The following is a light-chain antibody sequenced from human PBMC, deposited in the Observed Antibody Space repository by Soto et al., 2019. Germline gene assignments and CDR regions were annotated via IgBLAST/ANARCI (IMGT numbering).Light chain of an antibody. Sequence: DIQMTQSPSSVSASVGDRVTITSRASQDISGWLAWFQQKPGKAPNLLIYAASILQSGVPSRFSGSGSGTDFTLTITYLQPEDFATYYCQQANSFPWTFGQGTKVEL. CDR1: QDISGW. V-gene: IGKV1D-12*01. CDR3: QQANSFPWT. J-gene: IGKJ1*01. CDR2: AAS.